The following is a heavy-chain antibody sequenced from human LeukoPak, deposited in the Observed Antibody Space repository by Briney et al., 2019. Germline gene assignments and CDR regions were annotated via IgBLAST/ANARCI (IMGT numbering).Heavy chain of an antibody. CDR1: GFTFDDYG. D-gene: IGHD2-2*01. CDR3: AREDRYCSSTSCSCFDP. Sequence: PGGSLRLSCAASGFTFDDYGMSWVRQAPGKGLEWVSGINWNGGSTGYADSVKGRFTISRDNAKNSLYLQMNSLRAEDTALYYCAREDRYCSSTSCSCFDPWGQGTLVTVSS. V-gene: IGHV3-20*04. CDR2: INWNGGST. J-gene: IGHJ5*02.